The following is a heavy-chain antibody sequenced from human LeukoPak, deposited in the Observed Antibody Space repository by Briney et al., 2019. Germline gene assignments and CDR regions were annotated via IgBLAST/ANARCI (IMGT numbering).Heavy chain of an antibody. Sequence: SVKVSCKASGYTFTSYGISWVRQAPGQGLEWMGGIIPIFGTANYAQKFQGRVSITADDSTSTAYMELSSLRSEDTAVYYCARGTVWSTFFDYWGQGTLVTVSS. CDR3: ARGTVWSTFFDY. V-gene: IGHV1-69*13. J-gene: IGHJ4*02. D-gene: IGHD2-8*01. CDR1: GYTFTSYG. CDR2: IIPIFGTA.